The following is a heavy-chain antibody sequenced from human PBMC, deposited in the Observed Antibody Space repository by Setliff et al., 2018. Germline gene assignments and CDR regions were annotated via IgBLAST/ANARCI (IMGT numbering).Heavy chain of an antibody. J-gene: IGHJ1*01. D-gene: IGHD1-1*01. V-gene: IGHV5-51*01. CDR1: GYNFNSHW. CDR3: ARLPSTGSAFFQH. Sequence: PVESLKISCATSGYNFNSHWIAWVRQVPGGGLEWMGLIFPADSETRYSPSFQGQFTMSVDTSITTAYLQWDSLKASDTAIYYCARLPSTGSAFFQHWGQGTLVTVSS. CDR2: IFPADSET.